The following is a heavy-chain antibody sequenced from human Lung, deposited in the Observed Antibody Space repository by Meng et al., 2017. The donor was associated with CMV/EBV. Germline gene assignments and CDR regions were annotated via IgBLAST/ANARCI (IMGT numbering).Heavy chain of an antibody. D-gene: IGHD3-10*01. CDR2: IYQSGST. V-gene: IGHV4-38-2*02. Sequence: SXTXSPTCTVSGYSISSGYYWGWIRQPPGKGLEWIGSIYQSGSTYYNPSLKSRVTISVDTSKHQLSLRLSSVTAADTAVYYCATGIYGSFDYWGQGTLVTVSS. J-gene: IGHJ4*02. CDR3: ATGIYGSFDY. CDR1: GYSISSGYY.